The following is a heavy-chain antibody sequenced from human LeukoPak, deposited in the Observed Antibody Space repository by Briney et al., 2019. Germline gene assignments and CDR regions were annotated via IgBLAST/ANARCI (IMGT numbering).Heavy chain of an antibody. Sequence: GGSLRLSCVASGYTFSSYAMSWVRQAPGKGLEWVSAISGSGGSTYYADSVKGRFTISRDNSKNTLYLQMNSLRAEDTAIYYCAKELVVVAATPNYWGQGTLVTVSS. CDR1: GYTFSSYA. D-gene: IGHD2-15*01. J-gene: IGHJ4*02. V-gene: IGHV3-23*01. CDR3: AKELVVVAATPNY. CDR2: ISGSGGST.